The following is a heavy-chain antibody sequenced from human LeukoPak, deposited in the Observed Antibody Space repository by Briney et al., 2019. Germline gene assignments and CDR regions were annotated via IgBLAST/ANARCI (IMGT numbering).Heavy chain of an antibody. J-gene: IGHJ4*02. Sequence: SETLSLTCTVSGGSISSSSYYWGWIRQPPGKGLEWIGSIHYSGGTYYNPSLQSRVTISVDTSKNQFSLKLSSVTAADTAVYYCARGMTTVTTPYWGQGTLVTVSS. D-gene: IGHD4-11*01. CDR1: GGSISSSSYY. CDR3: ARGMTTVTTPY. V-gene: IGHV4-39*01. CDR2: IHYSGGT.